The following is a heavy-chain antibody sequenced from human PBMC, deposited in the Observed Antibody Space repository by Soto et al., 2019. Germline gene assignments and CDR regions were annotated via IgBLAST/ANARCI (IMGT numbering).Heavy chain of an antibody. CDR2: ISYDENNK. D-gene: IGHD7-27*01. Sequence: GGSLRLSCAASGFTFSGYVMNWVRQAPGKGLEWVAVISYDENNKYYADSVKGRFTISRDNSKNALYLQMNSLRAEDTAVYYCAKVLTGDLDYWGQGTLVTVS. CDR1: GFTFSGYV. V-gene: IGHV3-30*18. J-gene: IGHJ4*02. CDR3: AKVLTGDLDY.